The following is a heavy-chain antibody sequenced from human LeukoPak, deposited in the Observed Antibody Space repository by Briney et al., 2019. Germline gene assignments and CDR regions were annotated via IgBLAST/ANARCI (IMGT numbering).Heavy chain of an antibody. CDR1: GFTFITYS. CDR3: ARDGYGDYAPDY. CDR2: ISSSSSYI. J-gene: IGHJ4*02. Sequence: GGSLRLSCAASGFTFITYSMNWVRQAPGKGLEWVSSISSSSSYIYYADSVKGRFTISRDNAKNSLYLQMNSLSAEDTAVYYCARDGYGDYAPDYWGQGTLVTVSS. D-gene: IGHD4-17*01. V-gene: IGHV3-21*01.